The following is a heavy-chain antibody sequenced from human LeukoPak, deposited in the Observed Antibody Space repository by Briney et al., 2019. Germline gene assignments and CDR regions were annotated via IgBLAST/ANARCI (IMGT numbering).Heavy chain of an antibody. CDR2: TIPIFGTA. CDR1: GGTFSSYA. V-gene: IGHV1-69*05. Sequence: SVKVSCKASGGTFSSYAISWVRQAPGQGLEWMGGTIPIFGTANYAQKFQGRVTMTRNTSISTAYMELSSLRSEDTAVYYCARAWVISRLGDAFDIWGQGTMVTVSS. D-gene: IGHD7-27*01. CDR3: ARAWVISRLGDAFDI. J-gene: IGHJ3*02.